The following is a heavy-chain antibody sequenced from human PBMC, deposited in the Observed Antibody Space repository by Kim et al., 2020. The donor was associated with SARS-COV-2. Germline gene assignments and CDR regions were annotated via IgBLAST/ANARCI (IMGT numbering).Heavy chain of an antibody. Sequence: GGSLRLSCAASGFTFSSYAMSWVRQAPGKGLEWVSAISGSGGSTYYADSVKGRFTISRDNSKNTLYLQMNSLRAEDTAVYYCAKEGGYYDILTGKIYYYYGMDVWGQGTTVTVSS. CDR1: GFTFSSYA. D-gene: IGHD3-9*01. V-gene: IGHV3-23*01. CDR3: AKEGGYYDILTGKIYYYYGMDV. J-gene: IGHJ6*02. CDR2: ISGSGGST.